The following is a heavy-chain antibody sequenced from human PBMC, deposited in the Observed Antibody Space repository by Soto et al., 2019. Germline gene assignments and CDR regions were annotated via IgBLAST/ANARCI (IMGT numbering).Heavy chain of an antibody. D-gene: IGHD1-26*01. V-gene: IGHV4-30-2*01. CDR3: ARALGGSYYFDY. CDR2: IYHSGST. CDR1: GGSISSGGYS. J-gene: IGHJ4*02. Sequence: KASETLSLTCAVSGGSISSGGYSWSWIRQPPGKGLEWIGYIYHSGSTYYNPSLKSRVTISVDRSKNQFSLKLSSVTAAVTAVYYCARALGGSYYFDYWGQGTLVTVSS.